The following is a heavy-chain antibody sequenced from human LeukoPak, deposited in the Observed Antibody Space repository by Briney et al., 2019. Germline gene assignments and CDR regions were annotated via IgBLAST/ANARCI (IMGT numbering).Heavy chain of an antibody. J-gene: IGHJ4*02. V-gene: IGHV3-23*01. CDR3: AKGPRRLAATYYFHY. D-gene: IGHD2-15*01. Sequence: PGGSLRLSCAASGFTFSSYVMSWVRQAPGKGLEWVAAISGSGSNTYYADSVKGRFTISRDNSKNTLYLQMNSLRAEDTAVYYCAKGPRRLAATYYFHYWGQGTLVTVSS. CDR2: ISGSGSNT. CDR1: GFTFSSYV.